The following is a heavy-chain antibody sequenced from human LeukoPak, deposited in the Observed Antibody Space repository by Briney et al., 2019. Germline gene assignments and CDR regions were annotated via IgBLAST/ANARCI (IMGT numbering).Heavy chain of an antibody. CDR3: ARVSRRLYYFDY. D-gene: IGHD2-2*01. Sequence: SQTLALTCAGSGGSISSGGYSWSWIRQPPGKGLEWIGYIYHSGSTYYNPSLKSRVTISVDRSKNQFSLKLSSVTAADTAVYYCARVSRRLYYFDYWGQGTLVTVSS. CDR2: IYHSGST. CDR1: GGSISSGGYS. V-gene: IGHV4-30-2*01. J-gene: IGHJ4*02.